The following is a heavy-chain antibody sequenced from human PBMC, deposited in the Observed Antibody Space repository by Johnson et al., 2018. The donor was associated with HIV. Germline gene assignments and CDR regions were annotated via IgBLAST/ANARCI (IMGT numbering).Heavy chain of an antibody. Sequence: VQLLESGGGLVQSGGSLRLSCAASGFTFSSYVMSWVRQAPGKGLEWVSVIYSGGSTYYADSVKGLFTISRDNSKNTLYLQMNSLRAEDTAVYYCAKDSFSDSSPAKAGLAFDIWGQGTMVTVSS. J-gene: IGHJ3*02. CDR1: GFTFSSYV. V-gene: IGHV3-23*03. CDR2: IYSGGST. D-gene: IGHD6-13*01. CDR3: AKDSFSDSSPAKAGLAFDI.